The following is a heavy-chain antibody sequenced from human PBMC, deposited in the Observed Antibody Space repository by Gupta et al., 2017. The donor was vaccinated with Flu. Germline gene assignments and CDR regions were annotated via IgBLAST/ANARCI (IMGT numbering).Heavy chain of an antibody. Sequence: QMQLVQSGPEVKKPGTSVKVSCKASGFTFTRTAVQWVRQARGQRLEWIGWIVVGSGNTNYAQKFQERVTITRDMSTSTAYMELSSLRSEDTAVYYCAATNYYDSSGYFRDNDRFDYWGQGTLVTVSS. D-gene: IGHD3-22*01. CDR1: GFTFTRTA. J-gene: IGHJ4*02. CDR3: AATNYYDSSGYFRDNDRFDY. V-gene: IGHV1-58*01. CDR2: IVVGSGNT.